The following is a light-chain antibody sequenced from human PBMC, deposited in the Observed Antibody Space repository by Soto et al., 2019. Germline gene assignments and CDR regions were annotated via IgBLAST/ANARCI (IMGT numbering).Light chain of an antibody. CDR1: SSDVGGYNY. J-gene: IGLJ1*01. Sequence: QSALTQPASVSGSPGHSITISCTGTSSDVGGYNYVSWYQQHPGKAPKLMIYDVSNRPSGVSNRFSGSKSGNTASLTISGQHGEEADDYCCTWDTSMSDGGVFGTGTKVTVL. V-gene: IGLV2-14*01. CDR3: TWDTSMSDGGV. CDR2: DVS.